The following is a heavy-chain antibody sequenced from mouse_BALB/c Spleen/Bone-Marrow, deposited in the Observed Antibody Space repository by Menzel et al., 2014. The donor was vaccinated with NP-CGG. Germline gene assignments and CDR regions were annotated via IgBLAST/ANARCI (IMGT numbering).Heavy chain of an antibody. CDR2: INPDSRTI. D-gene: IGHD1-1*01. V-gene: IGHV4-1*02. CDR3: AMLSYYGGFAY. CDR1: GFDFSGFW. Sequence: EVNVVESGGGLVQPGRSLKISCAASGFDFSGFWMGWVRLAPGKGLEWIGEINPDSRTINYSPFLKDRFIISRDNAKKXXXXXNSEERSEITALYCCAMLSYYGGFAYWGQGTLVTVTA. J-gene: IGHJ3*01.